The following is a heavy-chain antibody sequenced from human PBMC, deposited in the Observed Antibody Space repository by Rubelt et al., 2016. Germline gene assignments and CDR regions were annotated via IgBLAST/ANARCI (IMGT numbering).Heavy chain of an antibody. CDR1: GESFSDHY. D-gene: IGHD1-7*01. CDR2: ISNGGRT. J-gene: IGHJ6*02. CDR3: ARHYNWDYDAFGDMGV. V-gene: IGHV4-59*08. Sequence: QVELQESGPGLVKPSETLSLLCAVYGESFSDHYWTWIRPPPGKGLEWVGSISNGGRTHYSPSLKSRVHVSHTTSKTQSARKMTAVTDTDTAVYYCARHYNWDYDAFGDMGVWGQGTTVTVSS.